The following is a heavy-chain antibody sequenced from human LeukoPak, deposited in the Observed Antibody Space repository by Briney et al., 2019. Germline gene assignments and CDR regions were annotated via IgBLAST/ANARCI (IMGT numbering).Heavy chain of an antibody. Sequence: SETLSLTCTVSGYSISSGYYWGWIRQPPGKGLEWIGSIYHSGSTYYNPSLKSRVTISVDTSKNQFSLKLSSVTAADTAVYYCARVNWNYLLDYWGQGTLVTVSS. D-gene: IGHD1-7*01. CDR1: GYSISSGYY. V-gene: IGHV4-38-2*02. CDR3: ARVNWNYLLDY. J-gene: IGHJ4*02. CDR2: IYHSGST.